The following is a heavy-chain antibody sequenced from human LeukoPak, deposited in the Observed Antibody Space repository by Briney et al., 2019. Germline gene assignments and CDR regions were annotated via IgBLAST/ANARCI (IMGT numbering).Heavy chain of an antibody. Sequence: GGSLRLSCAASGFTFSSYWMHWVRQAPGKGLVWVSRIKSDGSTRYADSVKGRFTVSRDNAKNTVSLQMNSLRAEDTGVYYCARAPSEIGGYYPEYFRHWGQGTLVIVSS. CDR3: ARAPSEIGGYYPEYFRH. J-gene: IGHJ1*01. CDR1: GFTFSSYW. D-gene: IGHD3-22*01. V-gene: IGHV3-74*01. CDR2: IKSDGST.